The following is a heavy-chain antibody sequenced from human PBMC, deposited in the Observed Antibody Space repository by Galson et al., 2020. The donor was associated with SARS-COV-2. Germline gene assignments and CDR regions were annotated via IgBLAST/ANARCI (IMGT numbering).Heavy chain of an antibody. CDR3: ARLFIAALGRGYVDV. V-gene: IGHV4-61*02. Sequence: SETLSLTCTVSGGSISSGSYYWSWIRQPAGKGLEWIGRIYTSGSTNYNPSLKSRVTISVDTSKNQFSLKLSSVTAADTAVYYCARLFIAALGRGYVDVWGQGTTVTVSS. J-gene: IGHJ6*02. CDR1: GGSISSGSYY. D-gene: IGHD6-6*01. CDR2: IYTSGST.